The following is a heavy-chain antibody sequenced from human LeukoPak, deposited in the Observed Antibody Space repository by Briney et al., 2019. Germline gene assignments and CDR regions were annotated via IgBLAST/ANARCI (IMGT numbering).Heavy chain of an antibody. D-gene: IGHD1-26*01. CDR3: ARRRDSGSLQHLDY. J-gene: IGHJ4*02. CDR2: ISSSGSTI. Sequence: GGSLRLSCAASGFTFSSYWMSWIRQAPGKGLEWVSYISSSGSTIYYADSVKGRFTISRDNAKNSLYLQMNSLRAEDTAVYYCARRRDSGSLQHLDYWGQGTLVTVSS. V-gene: IGHV3-11*01. CDR1: GFTFSSYW.